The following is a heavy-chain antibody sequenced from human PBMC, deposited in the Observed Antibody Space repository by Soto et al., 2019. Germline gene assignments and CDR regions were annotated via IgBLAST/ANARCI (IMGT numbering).Heavy chain of an antibody. D-gene: IGHD1-26*01. CDR2: IYPGDSDT. CDR1: GHSFTSYW. V-gene: IGHV5-51*01. Sequence: EVQLVQSGAEVKKSGESLKISCKGSGHSFTSYWVGWVRQMPGKGLEWMGIIYPGDSDTRYSPSFQGHVTISGDKSINTAYLQWSSLEASDTAIYYCASSTRWEVLWNWGQGTLVTVSS. J-gene: IGHJ4*02. CDR3: ASSTRWEVLWN.